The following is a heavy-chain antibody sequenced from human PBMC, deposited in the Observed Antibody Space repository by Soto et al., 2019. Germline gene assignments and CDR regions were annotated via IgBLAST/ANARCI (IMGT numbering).Heavy chain of an antibody. CDR1: GGSISSYY. V-gene: IGHV4-59*08. J-gene: IGHJ5*02. D-gene: IGHD3-10*01. CDR2: IYYSVST. CDR3: ARRVGAPNWFDP. Sequence: SETLSLTCTVSGGSISSYYWSWIRQPPGKGLEWIGYIYYSVSTNYNPSLKSRVTISVDTSKNQFSLKLSSVTAADTAVYYCARRVGAPNWFDPWGQGTLVTVSS.